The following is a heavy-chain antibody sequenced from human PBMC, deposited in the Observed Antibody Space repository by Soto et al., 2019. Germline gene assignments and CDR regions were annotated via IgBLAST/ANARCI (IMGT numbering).Heavy chain of an antibody. V-gene: IGHV1-69*13. Sequence: ASVKVSCKASGGTFSSYAISWVRQAPGQGLEWMGGIIPIFGTANYAQKFQGRVTITADESTSTAYMELSSLRSEDTAVYYCAREFAAGTKGYYYGMDVSGQGTTVSVSS. CDR1: GGTFSSYA. CDR3: AREFAAGTKGYYYGMDV. J-gene: IGHJ6*02. CDR2: IIPIFGTA. D-gene: IGHD6-13*01.